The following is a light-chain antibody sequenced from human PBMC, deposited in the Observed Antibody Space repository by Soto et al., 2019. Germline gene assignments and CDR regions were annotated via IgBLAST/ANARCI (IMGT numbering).Light chain of an antibody. V-gene: IGKV3-15*01. J-gene: IGKJ1*01. CDR3: QQYNNWPPWT. Sequence: EIVMTQSPVTLSVSPGERATLSCRASQGIKNYLAWFQQKPGQAPRLLVYGASTRATTIPARFSGSGSGTEFTLTISSLQSEDFAVYYCQQYNNWPPWTFGQGTKVDIK. CDR2: GAS. CDR1: QGIKNY.